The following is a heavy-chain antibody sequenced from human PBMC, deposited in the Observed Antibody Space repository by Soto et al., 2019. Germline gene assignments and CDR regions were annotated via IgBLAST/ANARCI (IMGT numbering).Heavy chain of an antibody. CDR2: IYYSGST. D-gene: IGHD6-6*01. Sequence: SETLSLTCTVSGGSISSSSYYWGWIRQPPGKGLEWIGSIYYSGSTYYNPSLKSRVTISVDTSKNQFSLKLSSVTAADTAVYYCARTGSSSSQGYYYYYGMDVWGQGTTVTVSS. CDR1: GGSISSSSYY. CDR3: ARTGSSSSQGYYYYYGMDV. V-gene: IGHV4-39*01. J-gene: IGHJ6*02.